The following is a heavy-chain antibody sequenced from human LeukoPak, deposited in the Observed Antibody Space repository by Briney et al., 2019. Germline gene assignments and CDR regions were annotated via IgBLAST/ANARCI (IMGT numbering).Heavy chain of an antibody. J-gene: IGHJ1*01. CDR3: ARDDGSYYV. CDR2: ITTDGRST. V-gene: IGHV3-74*01. Sequence: GGSVRLSCAASGFTFSSYWMHWVRQAPGKGLVWVSHITTDGRSTTYADSVKGRFTISRDNAKNTLYLQMNSLRAEDTAVYYCARDDGSYYVWGQGALATVAS. CDR1: GFTFSSYW. D-gene: IGHD1-26*01.